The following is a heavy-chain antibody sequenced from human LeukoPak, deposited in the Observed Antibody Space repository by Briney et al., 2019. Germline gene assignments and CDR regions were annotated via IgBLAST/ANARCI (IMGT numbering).Heavy chain of an antibody. CDR3: AREMAVGYGVD. CDR2: IYNSGST. V-gene: IGHV4-39*07. D-gene: IGHD5-12*01. Sequence: SETLSLTCAVSGGSISSSSYYWGWIRQAPGKGLEWIGSIYNSGSTYYNPSLQSRVTISVDTSKNQFSLKLSSVTAADTAVCYCAREMAVGYGVDWGQGTLVTVSS. CDR1: GGSISSSSYY. J-gene: IGHJ4*02.